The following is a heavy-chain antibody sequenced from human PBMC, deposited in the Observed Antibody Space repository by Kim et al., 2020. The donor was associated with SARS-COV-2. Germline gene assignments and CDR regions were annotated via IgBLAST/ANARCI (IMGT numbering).Heavy chain of an antibody. Sequence: ASVKVSCKASGYTFTSYGISWVRQAPGQGLEWMGWISAYNGNTNYAQKLQGRVTMTTDTSTSTAYMELRSLRSDDTAVYYCARSNKIYDSSGYYEGYFDYWGQGTLVTVSS. J-gene: IGHJ4*02. CDR3: ARSNKIYDSSGYYEGYFDY. CDR1: GYTFTSYG. CDR2: ISAYNGNT. V-gene: IGHV1-18*01. D-gene: IGHD3-22*01.